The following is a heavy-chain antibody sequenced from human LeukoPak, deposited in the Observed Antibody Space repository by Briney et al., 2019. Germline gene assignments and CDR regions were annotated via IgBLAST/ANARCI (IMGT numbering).Heavy chain of an antibody. Sequence: PGGSLRLSCAASGFTFSSYGMSWVRQAPGKGLEWVANIKQDGSEKYYVDSVKGRFTISRDNAKNSLYLQMNSLRAEDTAVYYCARDSSGWYGIGNYWGQGTLVTVSS. CDR1: GFTFSSYG. V-gene: IGHV3-7*01. CDR2: IKQDGSEK. D-gene: IGHD6-19*01. J-gene: IGHJ4*02. CDR3: ARDSSGWYGIGNY.